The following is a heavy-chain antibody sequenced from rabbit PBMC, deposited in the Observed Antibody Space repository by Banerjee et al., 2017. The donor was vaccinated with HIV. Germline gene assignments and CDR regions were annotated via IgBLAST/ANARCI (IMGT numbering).Heavy chain of an antibody. J-gene: IGHJ3*01. CDR2: IYPDYGST. Sequence: QEQLVESGGSLVTLGGSLKLSCKASGIDFSNYGISWVRQAPGKGLEWIAYIYPDYGSTHYASWVNGRFTISLDNAQNTVFLQMTSLTAADTATYFCARGDGAYAGYDGLWGQGTLVTVS. D-gene: IGHD7-1*01. CDR3: ARGDGAYAGYDGL. CDR1: GIDFSNYG. V-gene: IGHV1S47*01.